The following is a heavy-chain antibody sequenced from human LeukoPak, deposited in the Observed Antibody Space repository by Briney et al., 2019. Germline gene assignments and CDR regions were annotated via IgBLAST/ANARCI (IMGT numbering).Heavy chain of an antibody. CDR1: GCSVSNTY. D-gene: IGHD2-21*02. V-gene: IGHV3-53*01. Sequence: GGSLRHSCAASGCSVSNTYMSWVRQAPGKGLEWVSIIYSGGNTYYADSVKGRFTISRDNSKNTLYLQMNRLRPEDTAVYYCARGRVTALDYWGQGTLVTVSS. CDR2: IYSGGNT. J-gene: IGHJ4*02. CDR3: ARGRVTALDY.